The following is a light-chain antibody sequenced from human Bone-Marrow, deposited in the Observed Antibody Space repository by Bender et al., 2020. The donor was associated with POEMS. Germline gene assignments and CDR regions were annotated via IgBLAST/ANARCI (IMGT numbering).Light chain of an antibody. Sequence: QSALTQPASMSGSPGQSITISCTGTSHDIGAYNFVSWYQEHPGKAPKLIISEVRDRPSGVSNRFSGSKSGNTASLTISGLQPEDEADYYCSSYMTSSTPVMFGGGTKLTVL. CDR3: SSYMTSSTPVM. J-gene: IGLJ3*02. V-gene: IGLV2-14*01. CDR2: EVR. CDR1: SHDIGAYNF.